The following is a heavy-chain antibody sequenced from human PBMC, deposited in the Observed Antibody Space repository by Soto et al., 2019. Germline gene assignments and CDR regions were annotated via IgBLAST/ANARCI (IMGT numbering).Heavy chain of an antibody. Sequence: QLQLQESGPGLVKPSETLSLTCTVSGGSLSSSSYYWGWIRQPPGKGLEWIGSIYYSGSTYYNPSLKSRVTISVDTSKNQSSLKLNSVTAADTAVYYCARQSLGITMVRGAFPFWCDPWGQGTLVTVSS. J-gene: IGHJ5*02. CDR2: IYYSGST. D-gene: IGHD3-10*01. CDR3: ARQSLGITMVRGAFPFWCDP. V-gene: IGHV4-39*01. CDR1: GGSLSSSSYY.